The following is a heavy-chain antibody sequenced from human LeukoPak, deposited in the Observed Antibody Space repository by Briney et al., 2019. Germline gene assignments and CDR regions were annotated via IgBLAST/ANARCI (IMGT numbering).Heavy chain of an antibody. CDR2: ISSSGSTI. CDR3: ARDSVLRYFDWLSATPFYGMDV. CDR1: GFTFSSYE. Sequence: GGSLRLSCAASGFTFSSYEMNWVRQAPGKGLEGVSYISSSGSTIYYADSVKGRFTISRDNAKNSLYLQMNSLRAEDTAVYYCARDSVLRYFDWLSATPFYGMDVWGQGTTVTVSS. J-gene: IGHJ6*02. V-gene: IGHV3-48*03. D-gene: IGHD3-9*01.